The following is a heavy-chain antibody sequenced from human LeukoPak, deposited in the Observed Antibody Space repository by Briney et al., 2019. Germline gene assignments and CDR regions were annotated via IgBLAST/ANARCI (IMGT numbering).Heavy chain of an antibody. J-gene: IGHJ5*02. D-gene: IGHD3-10*01. CDR3: ARDQGSWWFDP. CDR2: IYYSGST. Sequence: SETLSLTCSVSGGSMSSYYWSWMRRPPGKGLEWSGYIYYSGSTDYNPSLKSRVTISLDTSKNQFSLKLTSVTAADTAVYYCARDQGSWWFDPWGQGTLVTVSS. CDR1: GGSMSSYY. V-gene: IGHV4-59*01.